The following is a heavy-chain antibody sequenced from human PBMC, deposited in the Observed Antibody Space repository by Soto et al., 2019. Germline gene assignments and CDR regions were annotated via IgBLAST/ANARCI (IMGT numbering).Heavy chain of an antibody. CDR2: ISYDGSNK. Sequence: GGSLRLSCAASGFTLSSYGMHWVRQAPGKGLEWVAGISYDGSNKYYADSVKGRFAISRDNSKKTLYLQMDSLRVEDTAVYYCAKETWAHYDSSGYYPGVDCWGQGTLVTVSS. D-gene: IGHD3-22*01. CDR1: GFTLSSYG. V-gene: IGHV3-30*18. J-gene: IGHJ4*02. CDR3: AKETWAHYDSSGYYPGVDC.